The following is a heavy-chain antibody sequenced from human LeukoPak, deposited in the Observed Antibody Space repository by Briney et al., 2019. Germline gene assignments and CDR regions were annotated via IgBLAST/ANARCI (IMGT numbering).Heavy chain of an antibody. CDR3: ARGFLGYSSSWYGY. D-gene: IGHD6-13*01. V-gene: IGHV3-33*01. Sequence: GGSLRLSCAASGFTFSSYGMHWVRQAPGKGLEWVAVIWYDGSNKYYADSVKGRFTVSRDNSKNTLYLQMNSLRAEDTAVYYCARGFLGYSSSWYGYWGQGTLVTVSS. CDR2: IWYDGSNK. J-gene: IGHJ4*02. CDR1: GFTFSSYG.